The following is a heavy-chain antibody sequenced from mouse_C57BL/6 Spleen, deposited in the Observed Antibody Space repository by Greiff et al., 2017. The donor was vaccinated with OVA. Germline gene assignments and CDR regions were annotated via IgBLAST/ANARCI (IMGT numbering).Heavy chain of an antibody. Sequence: QVQLQQPGAELVRPGSSVKLSCKASGYTFTSYWMHWVKQRPIQGLEWIGNIDPSDSETHYNQKFKDKATLTVDKSSSTAYMPLSSLTSEDSAVYYCASITTVDYYAMDYWGQGTSVTVSS. CDR1: GYTFTSYW. CDR3: ASITTVDYYAMDY. D-gene: IGHD1-1*01. CDR2: IDPSDSET. J-gene: IGHJ4*01. V-gene: IGHV1-52*01.